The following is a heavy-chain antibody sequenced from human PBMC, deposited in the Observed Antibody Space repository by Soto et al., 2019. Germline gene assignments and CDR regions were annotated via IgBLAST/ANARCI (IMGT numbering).Heavy chain of an antibody. D-gene: IGHD6-19*01. CDR1: GFTFSSYS. V-gene: IGHV3-21*01. Sequence: PGGSLRLSCAASGFTFSSYSMNWVRQAPGKGLEWVSSISSSSSYIYYADSVKGRFTISRDNAKNSLYLQMNSLRAEDTAVYYCARSGYSSGWDGFWGQGTLVTVSS. J-gene: IGHJ4*02. CDR2: ISSSSSYI. CDR3: ARSGYSSGWDGF.